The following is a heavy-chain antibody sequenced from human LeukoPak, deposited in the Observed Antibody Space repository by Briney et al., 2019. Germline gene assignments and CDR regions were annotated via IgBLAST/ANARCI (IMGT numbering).Heavy chain of an antibody. D-gene: IGHD2-15*01. CDR1: GFIFSSYG. CDR2: ISSSSSTI. J-gene: IGHJ4*02. CDR3: AKVLDIVVVVAATEHYFDY. V-gene: IGHV3-48*01. Sequence: GGSLRLSCAASGFIFSSYGMNWARQAPGKGLEWVSYISSSSSTIFYADSVKGRFTISRDNSKNTLYLQMNSLRAEDTAVYYCAKVLDIVVVVAATEHYFDYWGQGTLVTVSS.